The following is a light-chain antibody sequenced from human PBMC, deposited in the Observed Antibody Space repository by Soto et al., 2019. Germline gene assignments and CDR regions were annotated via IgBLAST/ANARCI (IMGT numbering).Light chain of an antibody. CDR1: SSNIGSNT. V-gene: IGLV1-44*01. CDR3: AAWDDSLKGV. CDR2: SNN. J-gene: IGLJ2*01. Sequence: QSVLTQPPSASGTPGQRVTISCSGSSSNIGSNTVNWYQQLPGTAPKLLIYSNNQRPSGVPDRFSGSKSGTSASLAISGLQSEEEADYYCAAWDDSLKGVFGGGTKVTVL.